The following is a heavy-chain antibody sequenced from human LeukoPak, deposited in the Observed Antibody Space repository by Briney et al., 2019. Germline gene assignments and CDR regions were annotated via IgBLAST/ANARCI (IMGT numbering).Heavy chain of an antibody. Sequence: PGGSLRLSCAASGFTFSDYDMHWVRQATGKGLEWVSAIGTAGDTYYTGSVKGRFTISRENAKNSLYLQMNSLRAGDTAVYYCARLDKERVGGVYYFDYWGQGTLVTVSS. CDR3: ARLDKERVGGVYYFDY. CDR1: GFTFSDYD. D-gene: IGHD1-1*01. J-gene: IGHJ4*02. CDR2: IGTAGDT. V-gene: IGHV3-13*01.